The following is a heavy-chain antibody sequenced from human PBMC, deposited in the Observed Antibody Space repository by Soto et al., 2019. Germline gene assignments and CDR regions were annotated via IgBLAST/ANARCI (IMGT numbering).Heavy chain of an antibody. J-gene: IGHJ6*02. V-gene: IGHV1-18*01. Sequence: QVQLVQSGVEVREPGASVKVSCKAVRYIFTNYGVSWVRQAPGQGLEWMGWITTYNGNTEYAQKFQGRVTMTTDASISTAYMELGSLRSDDTAIYYCARALTGYGMDVWGQGTTVTVSS. CDR3: ARALTGYGMDV. CDR1: RYIFTNYG. CDR2: ITTYNGNT.